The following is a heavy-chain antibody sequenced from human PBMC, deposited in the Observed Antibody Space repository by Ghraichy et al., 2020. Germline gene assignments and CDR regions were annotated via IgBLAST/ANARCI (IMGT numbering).Heavy chain of an antibody. CDR1: GFTFSNAW. CDR3: TTDYYDSRLLGY. CDR2: IKSKTDGGTT. J-gene: IGHJ4*02. Sequence: GGSLRLSCAASGFTFSNAWMSWVRQAPGKGLEWVGRIKSKTDGGTTDYAAPVKGRFTISRDDSKNTLYLQMKSLKTEDTAVYYCTTDYYDSRLLGYWGQGTLVTVSS. D-gene: IGHD3-22*01. V-gene: IGHV3-15*01.